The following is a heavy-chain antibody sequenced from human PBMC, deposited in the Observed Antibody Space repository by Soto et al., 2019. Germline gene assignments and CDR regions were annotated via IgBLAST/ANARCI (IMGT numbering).Heavy chain of an antibody. V-gene: IGHV1-2*02. Sequence: ASVKVSCKASGYTFTGHYIHWVRQAPEQGPEWMGEIGPESGATRYAQRFQGRVTMTRDMSITTVYMELNNLSPDDTAVYYCGRGRSGQIVVFYWDQGTPVTVSS. CDR2: IGPESGAT. J-gene: IGHJ4*02. CDR1: GYTFTGHY. D-gene: IGHD1-26*01. CDR3: GRGRSGQIVVFY.